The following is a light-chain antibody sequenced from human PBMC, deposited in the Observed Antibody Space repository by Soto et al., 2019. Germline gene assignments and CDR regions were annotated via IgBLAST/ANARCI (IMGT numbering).Light chain of an antibody. CDR3: QPYGSSPRT. CDR1: QSIRSW. Sequence: DIQMTQFPSTLSAAVGDRITITCRASQSIRSWLTWYHQKPGKAPKPLISDPSSLNSGVTPRFSGSGSGTQLNPTTSSPQPDDFPVSYCQPYGSSPRTLGQGKRLHIK. J-gene: IGKJ5*01. V-gene: IGKV1-5*01. CDR2: DPS.